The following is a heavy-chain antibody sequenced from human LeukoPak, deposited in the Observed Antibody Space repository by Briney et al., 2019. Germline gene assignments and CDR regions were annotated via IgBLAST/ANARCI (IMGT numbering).Heavy chain of an antibody. V-gene: IGHV3-74*01. J-gene: IGHJ3*02. D-gene: IGHD1/OR15-1a*01. Sequence: PGGPLRLSCEASGFTFSTYWMHWVRQAPGKGLVWVSRVKSDGSGTRYADSVTGRFTISRDNARNTLYLQMNSLSAEDTVVYYCTRDFGFEQAFDIWGQGTMVAVSS. CDR3: TRDFGFEQAFDI. CDR2: VKSDGSGT. CDR1: GFTFSTYW.